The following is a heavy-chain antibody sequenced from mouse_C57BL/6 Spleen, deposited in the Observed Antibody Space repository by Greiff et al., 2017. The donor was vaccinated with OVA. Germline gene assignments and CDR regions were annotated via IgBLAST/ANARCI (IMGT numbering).Heavy chain of an antibody. Sequence: QVQLQQSGPELVKPGASVKISCKASGYAFSSSWMNWVKQRPGKGLEWIGRIYPGDGDTTYNGKFKGKATLTADKSASTAYMQLSSLTSEDSAVYFCARGGGYYFDYWGQGTTLTVSS. CDR2: IYPGDGDT. V-gene: IGHV1-82*01. CDR1: GYAFSSSW. CDR3: ARGGGYYFDY. D-gene: IGHD1-1*02. J-gene: IGHJ2*01.